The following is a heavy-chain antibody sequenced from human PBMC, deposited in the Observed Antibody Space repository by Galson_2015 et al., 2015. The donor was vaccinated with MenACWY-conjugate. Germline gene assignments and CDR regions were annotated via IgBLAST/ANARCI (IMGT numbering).Heavy chain of an antibody. D-gene: IGHD3-10*01. CDR1: GFTFSNFW. V-gene: IGHV3-7*01. CDR2: IKQDGSEK. J-gene: IGHJ4*02. Sequence: SLRLSCAASGFTFSNFWMSWVRQAPGKGLEWVASIKQDGSEKYLVDSVKGRFTISRDNAENSLFLQMNSLRAEDTAVYYCARERWVRGVFFDQWGQRTLVTVSS. CDR3: ARERWVRGVFFDQ.